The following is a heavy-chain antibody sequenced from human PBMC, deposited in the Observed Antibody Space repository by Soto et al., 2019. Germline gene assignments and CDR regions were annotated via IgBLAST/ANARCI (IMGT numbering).Heavy chain of an antibody. CDR3: ARDFYYDSSGYYCY. D-gene: IGHD3-22*01. Sequence: ASVKVSCKASGYTFTSYGISWVRQAPGQGLEWMGWISAHNGNTNYAQKLQGRVTMTTDTSTSTAYMELRSLRSDDTAVYYCARDFYYDSSGYYCYWGQGTLVTVSS. J-gene: IGHJ4*02. CDR1: GYTFTSYG. CDR2: ISAHNGNT. V-gene: IGHV1-18*01.